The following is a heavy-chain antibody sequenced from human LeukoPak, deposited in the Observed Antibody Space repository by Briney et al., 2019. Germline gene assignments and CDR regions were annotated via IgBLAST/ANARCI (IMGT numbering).Heavy chain of an antibody. V-gene: IGHV1-2*06. J-gene: IGHJ4*02. CDR1: GYTFTGYY. D-gene: IGHD3-10*01. CDR3: ARGPSRFGELSGDY. CDR2: INPNSGGT. Sequence: ASVTVSCKASGYTFTGYYMHWVRQAPGQGLEWMGRINPNSGGTNYAQKFQGRVTMTRDTFISTAYMELSRLRSDDTAVYYCARGPSRFGELSGDYWGQGTLVTVSS.